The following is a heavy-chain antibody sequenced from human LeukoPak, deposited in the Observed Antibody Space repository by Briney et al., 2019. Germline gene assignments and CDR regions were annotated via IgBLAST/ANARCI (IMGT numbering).Heavy chain of an antibody. CDR1: GFTLSNYD. D-gene: IGHD2-2*01. J-gene: IGHJ4*02. CDR3: ARRYCSSTDCLFDY. V-gene: IGHV3-48*03. Sequence: GGSLRLSCAASGFTLSNYDMNWVRQAPGKGLEWVSHISSGGSIKYYADSQKGRFTISRDNAKNSLYLQMNSLRAEDTAVYYCARRYCSSTDCLFDYWGQGTLVTVSS. CDR2: ISSGGSIK.